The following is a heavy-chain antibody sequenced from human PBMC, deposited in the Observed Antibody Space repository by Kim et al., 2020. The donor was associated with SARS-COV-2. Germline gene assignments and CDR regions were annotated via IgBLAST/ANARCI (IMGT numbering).Heavy chain of an antibody. Sequence: SETLSLTCAVYGGSFSGYYWSWIRQPPGKGLEWIGEINHSGRTNYNPSLKSRVTISVDTSKNQFSLKLTSVTAADTAVYYCARGLYNTSGSGCHYCDVWG. CDR3: ARGLYNTSGSGCHYCDV. CDR1: GGSFSGYY. D-gene: IGHD3-10*01. J-gene: IGHJ3*01. CDR2: INHSGRT. V-gene: IGHV4-34*01.